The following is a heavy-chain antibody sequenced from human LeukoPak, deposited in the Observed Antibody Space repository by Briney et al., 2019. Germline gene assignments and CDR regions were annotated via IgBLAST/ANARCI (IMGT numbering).Heavy chain of an antibody. CDR1: GYTFTSYY. D-gene: IGHD2-2*01. Sequence: ASVKVSCKASGYTFTSYYMHWVRQAPGQGLEWMGIINPSGGSTSYAQKFQGRVTMTRDTSTSTVYMELSSLRSEDTAVYYCARSSRIVVVPAAMRGPTDYWGQGTLVTVSS. CDR2: INPSGGST. V-gene: IGHV1-46*01. CDR3: ARSSRIVVVPAAMRGPTDY. J-gene: IGHJ4*02.